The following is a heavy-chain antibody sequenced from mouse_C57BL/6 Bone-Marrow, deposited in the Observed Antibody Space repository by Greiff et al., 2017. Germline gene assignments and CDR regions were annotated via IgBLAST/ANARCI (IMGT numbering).Heavy chain of an antibody. CDR1: GYTFTSYG. D-gene: IGHD1-1*01. CDR2: IYPRSGNT. Sequence: VQVVESGAELARPGASVKLSCKASGYTFTSYGISWVKQRTGQGLEWIGEIYPRSGNTYYNEKFKGKATLTADKSSSTAYMELRSLTSEDSAVYFCARSAGSSFYFDYWGQGTTLTVSS. V-gene: IGHV1-81*01. J-gene: IGHJ2*01. CDR3: ARSAGSSFYFDY.